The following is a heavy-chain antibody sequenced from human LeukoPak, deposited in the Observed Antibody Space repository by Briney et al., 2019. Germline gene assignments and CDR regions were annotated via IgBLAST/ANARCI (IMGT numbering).Heavy chain of an antibody. CDR3: AGEQWLYAFDI. CDR1: GGSISSYY. Sequence: PSETLSLTCTVSGGSISSYYWGWIRQPPGKGLEWIGSIYYSGSTYYNPSLKSRVTISVDTSKNQFSLKLSSVTAADTAVYYCAGEQWLYAFDIWGQGTMVTVSS. CDR2: IYYSGST. J-gene: IGHJ3*02. D-gene: IGHD6-19*01. V-gene: IGHV4-39*07.